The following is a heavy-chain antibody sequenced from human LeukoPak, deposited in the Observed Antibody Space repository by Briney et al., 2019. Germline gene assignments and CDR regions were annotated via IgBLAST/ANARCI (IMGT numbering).Heavy chain of an antibody. CDR3: AKDIRRYGPDAFDL. D-gene: IGHD4-17*01. CDR2: ISGDGGST. J-gene: IGHJ3*01. CDR1: GFTFYIYA. V-gene: IGHV3-43*02. Sequence: GGSLRPSCAASGFTFYIYARHCGRQAPGKGLEWVSLISGDGGSTYYADSVKGRFTISRDNSKNSLYLQMNSLRTEDTALYYCAKDIRRYGPDAFDLWGPGAMVTVSS.